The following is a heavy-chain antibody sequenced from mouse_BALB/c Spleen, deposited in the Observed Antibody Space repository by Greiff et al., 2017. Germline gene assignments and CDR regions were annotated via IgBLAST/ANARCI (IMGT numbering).Heavy chain of an antibody. CDR1: GYTFTDYV. CDR2: IYPGSGST. CDR3: AKSTMVTTYFDY. J-gene: IGHJ2*01. D-gene: IGHD2-2*01. V-gene: IGHV1-77*01. Sequence: VMLVESGPELVKPGASVKMSCKASGYTFTDYVISWVKQRTGQGLEWIGEIYPGSGSTYYNEKFKGKATLTADKSSNTAYMQLSSLTSEDSAVYFCAKSTMVTTYFDYWGQGTTLTVSS.